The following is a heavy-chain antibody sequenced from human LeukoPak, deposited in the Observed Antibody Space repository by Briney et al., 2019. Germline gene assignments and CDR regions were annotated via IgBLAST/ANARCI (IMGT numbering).Heavy chain of an antibody. V-gene: IGHV4-59*01. CDR3: AKAPGYCSSTSCYYYYGMDV. D-gene: IGHD2-2*01. Sequence: PSETLSLTCTVSGGSISSYYWSWIRQPPGKGLEWIGYIYYSGSTNYNPSLKSRVTISVDTSKNQFSLKLSSVTAADTAVYYCAKAPGYCSSTSCYYYYGMDVWGKGTTVTVSS. CDR2: IYYSGST. CDR1: GGSISSYY. J-gene: IGHJ6*04.